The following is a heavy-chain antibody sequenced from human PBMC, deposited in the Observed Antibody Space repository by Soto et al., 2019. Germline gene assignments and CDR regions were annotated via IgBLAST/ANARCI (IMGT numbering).Heavy chain of an antibody. CDR1: GDSIRNRNYY. CDR2: RYDDAST. J-gene: IGHJ4*02. Sequence: QLQLQESGPGLVKPSETLSLSCSVSGDSIRNRNYYWAWIRQPPGKGLEWIVSRYDDASTFYNPSLKXRXTXXIDTSKKQLSLKVTSVTAADTAVYYCARGIYLCHSGYYLDFWGQGTLVTVSS. CDR3: ARGIYLCHSGYYLDF. V-gene: IGHV4-39*01. D-gene: IGHD3-22*01.